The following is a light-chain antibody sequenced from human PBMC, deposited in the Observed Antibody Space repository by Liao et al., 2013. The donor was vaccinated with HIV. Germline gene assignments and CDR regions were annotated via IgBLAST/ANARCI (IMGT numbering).Light chain of an antibody. CDR2: YDS. V-gene: IGLV3-21*04. CDR1: NIGSKS. J-gene: IGLJ1*01. Sequence: SYELTQPPSVSVAPGETARLTCGGNNIGSKSVHWYQQKPGQAPVLVIYYDSDRPSGIPERFSGSNSGNTATLTISRVEPGDEADYYCQVWDSNSDHPGVFGTGTKVTVL. CDR3: QVWDSNSDHPGV.